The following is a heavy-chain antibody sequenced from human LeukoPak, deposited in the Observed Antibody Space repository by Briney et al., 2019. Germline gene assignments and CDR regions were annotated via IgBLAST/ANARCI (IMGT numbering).Heavy chain of an antibody. CDR2: IYPGDSDT. V-gene: IGHV5-51*01. CDR1: GYSFTNYW. Sequence: GESLKISCKGSGYSFTNYWIGWVRQMPGKGLEWMRIIYPGDSDTRYSPSFQGQVTISADKSISTAYLQWSSLKASDTAMYYCARRYDSSGYLYYFDYWGQGTLVTVSS. J-gene: IGHJ4*02. D-gene: IGHD3-22*01. CDR3: ARRYDSSGYLYYFDY.